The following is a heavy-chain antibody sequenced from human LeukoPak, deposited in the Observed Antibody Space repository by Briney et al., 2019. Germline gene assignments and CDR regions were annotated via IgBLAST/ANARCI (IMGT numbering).Heavy chain of an antibody. CDR2: IKQDGSEK. CDR1: GFSFSYYW. Sequence: PGRSLRLSCAASGFSFSYYWMSWVRQAPGKGLEWVANIKQDGSEKYYVDSVKGRFTISRDNAKKSLYLQMSSLRAEDTAVYYCARDAEVGTLFGVLSRYNWFDPWGQGALVTVSS. D-gene: IGHD3-3*01. V-gene: IGHV3-7*01. CDR3: ARDAEVGTLFGVLSRYNWFDP. J-gene: IGHJ5*02.